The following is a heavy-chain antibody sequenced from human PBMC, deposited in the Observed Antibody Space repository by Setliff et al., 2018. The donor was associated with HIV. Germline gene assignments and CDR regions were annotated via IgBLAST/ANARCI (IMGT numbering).Heavy chain of an antibody. Sequence: GGSLRLSCAASGFTFSSYEMNWVRQAPGKGLEWVSYISSSGSTIYYADSVKGRFTISRENAKNSLYLQMNSLRAEDTAVYYCARANRGSGSYYNGPIYYYYYGMDVWGQGTTVTVSS. CDR1: GFTFSSYE. V-gene: IGHV3-48*03. D-gene: IGHD3-10*01. CDR3: ARANRGSGSYYNGPIYYYYYGMDV. J-gene: IGHJ6*02. CDR2: ISSSGSTI.